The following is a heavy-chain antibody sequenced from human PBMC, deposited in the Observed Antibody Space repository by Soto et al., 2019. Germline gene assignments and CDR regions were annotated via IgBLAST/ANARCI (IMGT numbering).Heavy chain of an antibody. J-gene: IGHJ4*02. CDR3: AHSLIPNWGSRGAFDY. CDR2: IYWDDDK. V-gene: IGHV2-5*02. Sequence: QITLKESGPTLVKPTQTLTLTCTVSGFSLSTSGVGVGWIRQPPGKALEWLALIYWDDDKRYSPSLKSRLTITKDTSKTQVVLTMTNMDPVDTATYYCAHSLIPNWGSRGAFDYWGQGTLVTVSS. D-gene: IGHD7-27*01. CDR1: GFSLSTSGVG.